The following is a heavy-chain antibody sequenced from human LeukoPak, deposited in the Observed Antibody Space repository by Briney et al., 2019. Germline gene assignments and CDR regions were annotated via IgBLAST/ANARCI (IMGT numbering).Heavy chain of an antibody. J-gene: IGHJ4*02. CDR2: VDGTGRNT. CDR3: ATGIAAAGAYYFDY. CDR1: GFTFSNYA. Sequence: GGSLRFSCAASGFTFSNYAMAWVRQAPGKGLEWVSSVDGTGRNTYYADSVKGRFTISRDNSKNILSLQMNSLRAEDTAVYYCATGIAAAGAYYFDYWGQGTLVTVSS. D-gene: IGHD6-13*01. V-gene: IGHV3-23*01.